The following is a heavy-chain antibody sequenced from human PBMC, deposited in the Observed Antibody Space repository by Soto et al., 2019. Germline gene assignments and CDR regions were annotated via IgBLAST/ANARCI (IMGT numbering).Heavy chain of an antibody. J-gene: IGHJ4*02. CDR1: GFTFSSSW. Sequence: PGGSLRLSCAASGFTFSSSWMRWVRQAPGPGLAWVANIKQDGSEKYYVASVPGRFHLSRDNAKNSLYLQMNSLRAEDTAVYYCARGSSSWYNSHFDYWGQGTLVTVSS. V-gene: IGHV3-7*01. CDR3: ARGSSSWYNSHFDY. D-gene: IGHD6-13*01. CDR2: IKQDGSEK.